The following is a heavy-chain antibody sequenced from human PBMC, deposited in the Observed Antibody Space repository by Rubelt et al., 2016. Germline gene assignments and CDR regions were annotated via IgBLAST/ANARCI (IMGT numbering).Heavy chain of an antibody. J-gene: IGHJ4*02. CDR1: GGSISSSSYY. Sequence: QLQLQESGPGLVEPSETLSLTCTVSGGSISSSSYYWGWIRQPPGKGQEWIGTIYYSGTTYYNPSLTSRVTISGDTSKSQFSLRLSSVTAADTAVYYCATGTTVTTGLAYWGQGTLVTVSS. V-gene: IGHV4-39*01. CDR3: ATGTTVTTGLAY. D-gene: IGHD4-17*01. CDR2: IYYSGTT.